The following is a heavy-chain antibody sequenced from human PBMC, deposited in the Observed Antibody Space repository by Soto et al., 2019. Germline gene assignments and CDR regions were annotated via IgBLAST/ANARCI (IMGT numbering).Heavy chain of an antibody. CDR1: GGSISSGDYY. CDR2: IYYSGST. Sequence: TLSLTCTVSGGSISSGDYYWSWIRQPPGKGLEWIGYIYYSGSTYYNPSLKSRLYISVDTSKNQFSLKLRSVTAADTAVYYCARGGGRDGYNYYFDYWGQGTLVTVSS. D-gene: IGHD5-12*01. CDR3: ARGGGRDGYNYYFDY. V-gene: IGHV4-30-4*01. J-gene: IGHJ4*02.